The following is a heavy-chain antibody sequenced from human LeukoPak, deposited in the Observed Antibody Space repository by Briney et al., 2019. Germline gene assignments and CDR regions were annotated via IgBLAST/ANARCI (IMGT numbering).Heavy chain of an antibody. CDR1: GYTFTGYY. J-gene: IGHJ4*02. Sequence: ASVKVSCKVSGYTFTGYYMHWVQQAPGKGLEWMGLVDPEDGETIYAEKFQGRVTITADTSTDTAYMELSSLRSEDTAVNYCATADCSSTSCYLDYWGQGTLVTVSS. V-gene: IGHV1-69-2*01. CDR2: VDPEDGET. CDR3: ATADCSSTSCYLDY. D-gene: IGHD2-2*01.